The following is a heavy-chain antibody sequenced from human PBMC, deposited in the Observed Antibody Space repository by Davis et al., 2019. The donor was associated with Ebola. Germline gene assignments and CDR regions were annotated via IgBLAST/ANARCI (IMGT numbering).Heavy chain of an antibody. Sequence: MPSETLSLTCTVSGGSISSGDYYWSWIRQPPGKGLEWIGYIYYSGSTYYNPSLKSRVTISVDTSKNQFSLKLSSVTAADTAVYYCAKDKFQWRNGLLDYWGQGTLVTVSS. CDR3: AKDKFQWRNGLLDY. CDR2: IYYSGST. V-gene: IGHV4-30-4*01. D-gene: IGHD6-19*01. J-gene: IGHJ4*02. CDR1: GGSISSGDYY.